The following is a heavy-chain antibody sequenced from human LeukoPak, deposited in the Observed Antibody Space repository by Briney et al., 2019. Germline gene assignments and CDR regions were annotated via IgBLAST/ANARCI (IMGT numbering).Heavy chain of an antibody. V-gene: IGHV1-69*13. CDR1: GGTFSSYA. CDR3: ARDLSTIFGVVNQYYYMDV. CDR2: IIPIFGTA. J-gene: IGHJ6*03. D-gene: IGHD3-3*01. Sequence: SVRVSCKASGGTFSSYAISWVRQAPGQGLEWMGGIIPIFGTANYAQKFQGRVTITADESTSTAYMELSSLRSEDTAVYYCARDLSTIFGVVNQYYYMDVWGKGTTVTVSS.